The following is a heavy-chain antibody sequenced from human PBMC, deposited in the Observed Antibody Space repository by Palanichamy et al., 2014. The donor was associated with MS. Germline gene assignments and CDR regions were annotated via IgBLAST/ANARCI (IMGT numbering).Heavy chain of an antibody. V-gene: IGHV1-18*01. Sequence: QVQLVQSGAEVKKPGASVKVSCKASGYTFTSYGISWVRQAPGQGLEWMGWISAYNGNTNYAQKLQGRVTMTTDTSTSTAYMELRSLRSDDTAVYYCARGKYYYDSSGYSDSPFDYWGQGTLVTVSS. CDR3: ARGKYYYDSSGYSDSPFDY. J-gene: IGHJ4*02. CDR1: GYTFTSYG. CDR2: ISAYNGNT. D-gene: IGHD3-22*01.